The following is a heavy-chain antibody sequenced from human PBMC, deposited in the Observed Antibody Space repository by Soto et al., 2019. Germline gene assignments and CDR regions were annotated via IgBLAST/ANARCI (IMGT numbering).Heavy chain of an antibody. CDR1: CFSVSSNY. CDR3: ARDANGMDV. V-gene: IGHV3-53*01. Sequence: PGGSLRLSCAISCFSVSSNYLSWVRQAPGKGLEWVSVHYSGGSTYYADSVKGRFTISRDNSKNTLFLQMNSLRAEDRAVYYCARDANGMDVWGQGTTVTVSS. J-gene: IGHJ6*02. CDR2: HYSGGST.